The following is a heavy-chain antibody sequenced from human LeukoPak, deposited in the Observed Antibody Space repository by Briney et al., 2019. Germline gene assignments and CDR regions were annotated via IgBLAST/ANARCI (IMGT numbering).Heavy chain of an antibody. CDR1: GGTFSSYA. Sequence: ASVKVSCKASGGTFSSYAISWVRQAPGQGLEWMGGIIPIFGTANYAQKFQGRVTITADESTSTAYMELSSLRSEDTAVYYCASRGGGDYYYYMDVWGKGTTVTVSS. CDR3: ASRGGGDYYYYMDV. D-gene: IGHD2-21*01. J-gene: IGHJ6*03. V-gene: IGHV1-69*13. CDR2: IIPIFGTA.